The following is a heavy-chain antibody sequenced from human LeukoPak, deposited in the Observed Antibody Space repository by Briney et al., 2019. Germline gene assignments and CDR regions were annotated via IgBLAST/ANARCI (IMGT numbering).Heavy chain of an antibody. J-gene: IGHJ3*02. CDR3: ASEEQSAFDI. D-gene: IGHD1-26*01. V-gene: IGHV3-21*01. Sequence: GGSLRLSCAASGFTFSSYSMNWVRQAPGKGLEWVSSISSSSSYIYYADSVKGRFTISRDNSKNSLYLQMNSLRAEDTAVYYCASEEQSAFDIWGQGTMVTVSS. CDR1: GFTFSSYS. CDR2: ISSSSSYI.